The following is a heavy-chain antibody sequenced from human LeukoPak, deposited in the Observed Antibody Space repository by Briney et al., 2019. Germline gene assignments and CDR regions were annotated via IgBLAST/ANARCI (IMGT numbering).Heavy chain of an antibody. CDR2: IIPIFGTA. J-gene: IGHJ4*02. CDR3: ARHDSSGYVFDY. V-gene: IGHV1-69*13. Sequence: ASVKVSCKASGGTFSSYAISWVRQAPGQGLEWMGGIIPIFGTANYAQKFQGRVTITADESTSTAYMELSSLRSEDTAVYYCARHDSSGYVFDYWGQGTLVTVSS. D-gene: IGHD3-22*01. CDR1: GGTFSSYA.